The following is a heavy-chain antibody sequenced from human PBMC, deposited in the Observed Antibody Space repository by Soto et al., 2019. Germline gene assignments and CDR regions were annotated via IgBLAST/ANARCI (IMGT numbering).Heavy chain of an antibody. CDR1: GYTFTSYY. J-gene: IGHJ3*02. Sequence: QVQLVQSGAEVKKPGASVKVSCKASGYTFTSYYMHWVRQAPGQGLEWMGIINPSGGSTSYAKKYQGIGIMTRDTSTSTVYMEVLSLRSEDTDLYYCASPSCFWVVTARRTFDIWGKGTMVTVSS. CDR2: INPSGGST. V-gene: IGHV1-46*03. D-gene: IGHD2-21*02. CDR3: ASPSCFWVVTARRTFDI.